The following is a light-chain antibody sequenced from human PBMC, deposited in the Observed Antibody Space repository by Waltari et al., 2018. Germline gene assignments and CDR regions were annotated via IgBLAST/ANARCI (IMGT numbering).Light chain of an antibody. CDR1: SSDVGGYDS. CDR3: NSYTTSSTRV. Sequence: QSALTQPASVSGSPGQSITISCTGTSSDVGGYDSVSWYQQHQDKAPKLLIYDVNNRPSVVSSLVSGSKSGNTASRTISGLQAEDEADYYCNSYTTSSTRVFGGGTKLTVL. CDR2: DVN. V-gene: IGLV2-14*03. J-gene: IGLJ3*02.